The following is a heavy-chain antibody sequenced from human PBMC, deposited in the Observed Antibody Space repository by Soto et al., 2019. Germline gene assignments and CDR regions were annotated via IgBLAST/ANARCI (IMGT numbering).Heavy chain of an antibody. CDR2: IYHSGST. CDR3: AKNWNWGSLVH. V-gene: IGHV4-30-2*01. CDR1: GGSISRGGYS. Sequence: SETRSLTCTVSGGSISRGGYSWSWIRQPPGKGLEWIGYIYHSGSTYYNPSLKSRVTISVDRSKNQFSLKLSSVTAADTAVYYCAKNWNWGSLVHWGQGTLVTVSS. J-gene: IGHJ4*02. D-gene: IGHD7-27*01.